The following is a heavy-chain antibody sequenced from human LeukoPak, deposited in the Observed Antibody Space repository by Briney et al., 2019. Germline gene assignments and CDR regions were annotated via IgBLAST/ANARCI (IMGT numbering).Heavy chain of an antibody. J-gene: IGHJ5*02. CDR3: ARYNYGSGTSFDP. V-gene: IGHV3-48*03. CDR1: GFTFSSYE. CDR2: ISSSGRAT. Sequence: PGGSLRLSCAASGFTFSSYEMNWVRQGPGKGLEWLSYISSSGRATFYADSVKGRFTISRDNAKNSLYLQMTSLRVEDTAVFYCARYNYGSGTSFDPWGQGTLVTVSS. D-gene: IGHD3-10*01.